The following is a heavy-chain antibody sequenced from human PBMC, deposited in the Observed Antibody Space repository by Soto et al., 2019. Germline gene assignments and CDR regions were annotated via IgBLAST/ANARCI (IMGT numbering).Heavy chain of an antibody. J-gene: IGHJ4*02. CDR2: IYNSGST. V-gene: IGHV4-59*08. D-gene: IGHD6-6*01. Sequence: SETLSLTCTVSGDSISTYYWSWIRQPPGKGLEWIGYIYNSGSTNYNPSLKSRVTISVDTSKNQFSLKLSSVTAADTAVYYCARHLIAARRYYFDYWGQGTLVTVSS. CDR3: ARHLIAARRYYFDY. CDR1: GDSISTYY.